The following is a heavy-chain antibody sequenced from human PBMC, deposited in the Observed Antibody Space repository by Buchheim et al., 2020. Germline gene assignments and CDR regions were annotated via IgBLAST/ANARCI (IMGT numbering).Heavy chain of an antibody. CDR3: AKGGPSSLYYFDY. CDR1: GFTISSYA. CDR2: IGSGGNT. Sequence: EVQLLESGGGLVQPGGSLRLSCAASGFTISSYAMRWVRQAPGKGLEWVSTIGSGGNTYYADSVKGRFTISRDNSKTTLSVHMHSLRAEDTAVYYCAKGGPSSLYYFDYWGQGTL. D-gene: IGHD5-12*01. V-gene: IGHV3-23*01. J-gene: IGHJ4*02.